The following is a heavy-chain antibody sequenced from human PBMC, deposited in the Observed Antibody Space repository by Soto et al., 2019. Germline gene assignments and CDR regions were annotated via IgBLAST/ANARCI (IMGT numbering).Heavy chain of an antibody. Sequence: GGSLRLSCAASGFTFSSYSMNWVRQAPGKGLEWVSSFSSSSSYIYYEDSVKGRFTFSGDNAKDSLYLQMNSLRAEDTAVYYCARVLGDYGDWYDAFDIWGQGTMVTVSS. D-gene: IGHD4-17*01. CDR2: FSSSSSYI. CDR1: GFTFSSYS. CDR3: ARVLGDYGDWYDAFDI. J-gene: IGHJ3*02. V-gene: IGHV3-21*01.